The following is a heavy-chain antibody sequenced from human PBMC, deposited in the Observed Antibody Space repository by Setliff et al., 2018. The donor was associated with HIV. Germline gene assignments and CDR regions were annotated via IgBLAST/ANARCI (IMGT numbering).Heavy chain of an antibody. D-gene: IGHD1-7*01. CDR3: LLDVPLILRTSPPL. CDR2: INHSGNT. Sequence: PSETLSLTCVVYGGSFSDYYWSWIRQPPGKGLEWIGEINHSGNTTYNPSLKSRVTMSVDTTKNQFSLKLSTVTAADTATYYCLLDVPLILRTSPPLWGQGTPVTVSS. CDR1: GGSFSDYY. J-gene: IGHJ4*02. V-gene: IGHV4-34*01.